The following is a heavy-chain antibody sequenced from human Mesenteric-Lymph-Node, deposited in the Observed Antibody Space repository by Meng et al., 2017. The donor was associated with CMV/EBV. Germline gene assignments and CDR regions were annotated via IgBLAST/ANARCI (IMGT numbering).Heavy chain of an antibody. Sequence: QVQVQQLGAGLLKPSEALSLTCAGYGGSFSGYYWSWIRQPPGKGLEWIGEINHSGSTNYNPSLKSRVTISVDTSKNQFSLKLSSVTAADTAVYYCARHQRWLKSEGGFNYWGQGTLVTVSS. D-gene: IGHD4-23*01. CDR3: ARHQRWLKSEGGFNY. J-gene: IGHJ4*02. CDR2: INHSGST. V-gene: IGHV4-34*01. CDR1: GGSFSGYY.